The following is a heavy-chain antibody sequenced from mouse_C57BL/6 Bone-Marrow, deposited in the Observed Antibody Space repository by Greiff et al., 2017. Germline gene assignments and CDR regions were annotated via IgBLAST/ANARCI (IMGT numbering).Heavy chain of an antibody. CDR3: TTDYGSSYPALVAY. Sequence: VQLQQSGAELVRPGASVKLSCTASGFNIKDDYMHWVKQRPEQGLEWIGWLDPENGDTEYASKFQGKATITADTSSNTAYLQLSSLTSEDTAVYYCTTDYGSSYPALVAYWGQGTLVTVSA. CDR1: GFNIKDDY. V-gene: IGHV14-4*01. D-gene: IGHD1-1*01. CDR2: LDPENGDT. J-gene: IGHJ3*01.